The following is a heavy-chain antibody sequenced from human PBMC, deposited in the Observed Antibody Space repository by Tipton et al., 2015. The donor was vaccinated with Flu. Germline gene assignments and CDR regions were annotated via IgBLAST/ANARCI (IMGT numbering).Heavy chain of an antibody. J-gene: IGHJ4*02. CDR1: EFTFSSYG. Sequence: SLRLSCPASEFTFSSYGMHWIRQAPGKGLEWVADLWYDGSNKYYADSVKGRFTISRDDSRNTLYLQMNSLRAEDTAVYYCARWYGGSYNGGFDYWGQGTLVTVSP. V-gene: IGHV3-33*01. CDR2: LWYDGSNK. CDR3: ARWYGGSYNGGFDY. D-gene: IGHD1-26*01.